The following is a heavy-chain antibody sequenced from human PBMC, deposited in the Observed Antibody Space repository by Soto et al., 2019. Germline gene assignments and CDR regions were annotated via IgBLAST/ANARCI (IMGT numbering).Heavy chain of an antibody. V-gene: IGHV1-2*02. Sequence: SVKVSCKASGYTFTGYYMHWVRQAPGQGLEWMGWINPNSGGTNYAQKFQGRVTMTRDTSISTAYMELSRLRSDDTAVYYCASDYTPHYYYYGMDVWGQGTTVTVSS. CDR2: INPNSGGT. CDR3: ASDYTPHYYYYGMDV. J-gene: IGHJ6*02. CDR1: GYTFTGYY. D-gene: IGHD4-4*01.